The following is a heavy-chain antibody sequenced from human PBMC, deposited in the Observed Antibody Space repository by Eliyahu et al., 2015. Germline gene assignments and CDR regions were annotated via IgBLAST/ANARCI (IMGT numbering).Heavy chain of an antibody. D-gene: IGHD3-3*01. Sequence: VQLVESGGGLVKPGGSLRXSCAASGSTFSSYSMNWVRQAPGKGLGWVSSISSSSSYIYYADSVKGRFTISRDNAKNSLYLQMNSLRAEDTAVYYCARDLGVVIHDYWGQGTLVTVSS. V-gene: IGHV3-21*01. J-gene: IGHJ4*02. CDR1: GSTFSSYS. CDR2: ISSSSSYI. CDR3: ARDLGVVIHDY.